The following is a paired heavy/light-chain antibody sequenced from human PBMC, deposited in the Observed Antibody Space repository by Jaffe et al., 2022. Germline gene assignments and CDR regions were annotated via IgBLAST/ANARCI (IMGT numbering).Heavy chain of an antibody. CDR3: ARDYYYSLDY. D-gene: IGHD3-10*01. CDR1: GFTFTSYW. J-gene: IGHJ4*02. Sequence: EVQLVESGGGLVQPGGSLRLSCAASGFTFTSYWMNWVRLAPGKGLVWVSRITSGGDTVYADSVEGRFTISRDDAKNTVYLQMDSLRAEDTAMYYCARDYYYSLDYWGQGTLVTVSS. CDR2: ITSGGDT. V-gene: IGHV3-74*01.
Light chain of an antibody. J-gene: IGKJ2*01. CDR2: QIS. V-gene: IGKV2-24*01. CDR3: MQGTHSYT. Sequence: IVMTQTPLSSPVTLGQPASISCRSSQSLVHSDGNTYLSWLQQRPGQPPRLLIYQISIRFSGVPDRFSGSGAGTDFTLKISRVEAEDVGVYYCMQGTHSYTFGQGTKLEIK. CDR1: QSLVHSDGNTY.